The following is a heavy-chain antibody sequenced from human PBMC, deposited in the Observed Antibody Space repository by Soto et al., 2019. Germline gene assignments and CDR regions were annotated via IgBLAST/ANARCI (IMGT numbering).Heavy chain of an antibody. V-gene: IGHV4-4*02. CDR3: TTSQMGEYFDN. Sequence: SETLSLTCAVSGDSITSTHWWSWVRQPPGKGLELIGEIYHSGSINYSPSLKSRAVISADRSKNELSLSLNSVTAADTAVYYCTTSQMGEYFDNWGQGTLVTVSS. CDR1: GDSITSTHW. D-gene: IGHD1-26*01. CDR2: IYHSGSI. J-gene: IGHJ4*02.